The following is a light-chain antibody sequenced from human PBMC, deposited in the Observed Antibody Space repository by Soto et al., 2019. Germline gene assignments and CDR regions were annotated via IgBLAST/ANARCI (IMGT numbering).Light chain of an antibody. CDR1: NIGTKR. CDR2: DDS. V-gene: IGLV3-21*02. CDR3: QVWDSSSDHYV. J-gene: IGLJ1*01. Sequence: SYELTQPPSVSVAPGQTARITCGGNNIGTKRVHWYQQKPGQAPVMLVYDDSGRPSGIPARLSGSNSGNTATLTISRVEAEDEADYYCQVWDSSSDHYVFGTGTKVTVL.